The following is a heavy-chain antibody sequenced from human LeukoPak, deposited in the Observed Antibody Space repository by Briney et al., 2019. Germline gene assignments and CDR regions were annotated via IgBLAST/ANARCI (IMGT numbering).Heavy chain of an antibody. J-gene: IGHJ4*02. CDR3: AKDLSSYGDYPGGLDY. V-gene: IGHV3-48*03. Sequence: GGSLRLSCAASGFTFSSYEMNWVRQAPGKGLEWVSYISSSGSTIYYADSVKGRFTISRDNAKNSLYLQMNSLRAEDTAVYYCAKDLSSYGDYPGGLDYWGQGTLVTVSS. D-gene: IGHD4-17*01. CDR2: ISSSGSTI. CDR1: GFTFSSYE.